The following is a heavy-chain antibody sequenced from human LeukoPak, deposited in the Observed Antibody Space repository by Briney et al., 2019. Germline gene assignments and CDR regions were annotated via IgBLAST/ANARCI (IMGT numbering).Heavy chain of an antibody. CDR1: GYTFRDHY. Sequence: ASVEVSRKASGYTFRDHYMYWVRQAPGQGLEWMGWINPNSGGTNYVQKFQGRVTMTRDTSISTAYMELSRLTPDDTAVYYCARASYSGYDWDYWGQGTLVTVSP. J-gene: IGHJ4*02. D-gene: IGHD5-12*01. V-gene: IGHV1-2*02. CDR2: INPNSGGT. CDR3: ARASYSGYDWDY.